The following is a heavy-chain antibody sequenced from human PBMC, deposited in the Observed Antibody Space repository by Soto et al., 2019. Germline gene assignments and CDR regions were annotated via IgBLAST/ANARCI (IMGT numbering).Heavy chain of an antibody. CDR1: GFTFSGYW. D-gene: IGHD2-2*01. Sequence: EVQLVESGGGLVQPGGSLRLSCAASGFTFSGYWMSWVRQAPGKGLEWVANIKQDGSEKYYVDSVKGRFTISRDNAKNSLYLLMNSLRAEDTAVYYCAKNNRYCSSTNCFVFDYWGQGTLVTVSS. V-gene: IGHV3-7*01. J-gene: IGHJ4*02. CDR2: IKQDGSEK. CDR3: AKNNRYCSSTNCFVFDY.